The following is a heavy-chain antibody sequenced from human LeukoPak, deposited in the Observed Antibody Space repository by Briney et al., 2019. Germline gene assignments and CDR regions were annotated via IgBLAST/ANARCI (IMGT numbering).Heavy chain of an antibody. CDR3: ARENRSGWFTRGPNDY. D-gene: IGHD6-19*01. CDR1: GYTFTGYY. Sequence: GASVKVSCKASGYTFTGYYMHWVRQAPGQGLEWMGWINPNSGGTNYAQKFQGRVTMTRDTSISTAYMELSRLRSDDTAVYYCARENRSGWFTRGPNDYWGQGTLVTVSS. V-gene: IGHV1-2*02. J-gene: IGHJ4*02. CDR2: INPNSGGT.